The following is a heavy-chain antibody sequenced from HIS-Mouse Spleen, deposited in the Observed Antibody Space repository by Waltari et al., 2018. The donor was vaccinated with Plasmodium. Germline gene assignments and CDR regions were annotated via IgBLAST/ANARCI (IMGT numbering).Heavy chain of an antibody. CDR2: ISYDGSNK. V-gene: IGHV3-30-3*01. J-gene: IGHJ4*02. CDR1: GFTFNSYA. Sequence: QVQLVESGGGVVQPGGSLGLSFAPSGFTFNSYAMHWVRQAPGKGLEWVAVISYDGSNKYYADSVKGRFTISRDNSKNTLYLQMNSLRAEDTAVYYCARDRRLAFDYWGQGTLVTVSS. CDR3: ARDRRLAFDY. D-gene: IGHD2-15*01.